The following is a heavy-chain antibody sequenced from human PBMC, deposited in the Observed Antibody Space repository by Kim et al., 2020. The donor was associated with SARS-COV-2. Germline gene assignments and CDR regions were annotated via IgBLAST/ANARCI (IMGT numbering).Heavy chain of an antibody. CDR3: TTLQMATVIPYY. CDR2: IKSRTDGRTT. D-gene: IGHD5-12*01. Sequence: GGSLRLSCGASGFTFNNAWMSWVRQAPGKGLEWVCRIKSRTDGRTTDYAESGKGRFTISRDYSRSTLYLQMNSLKTEDTAVYYCTTLQMATVIPYYWGQG. V-gene: IGHV3-15*01. CDR1: GFTFNNAW. J-gene: IGHJ4*02.